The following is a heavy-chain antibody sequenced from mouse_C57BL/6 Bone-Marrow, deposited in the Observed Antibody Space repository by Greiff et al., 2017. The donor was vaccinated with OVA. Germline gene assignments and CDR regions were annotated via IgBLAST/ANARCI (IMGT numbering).Heavy chain of an antibody. V-gene: IGHV1-72*01. CDR2: IDPNGGGT. CDR3: ARSSYDRRVGGFDY. D-gene: IGHD2-3*01. CDR1: GYTFTSYW. J-gene: IGHJ3*01. Sequence: QVQLQQPGAELVKPGASVKLSCKASGYTFTSYWMHWVKQRPGQGLEWIGMIDPNGGGTKYNEKFKSKATLTVAKPSSTAYMQLSSLTSEDSAVFYCARSSYDRRVGGFDYWGQGTLVTVSA.